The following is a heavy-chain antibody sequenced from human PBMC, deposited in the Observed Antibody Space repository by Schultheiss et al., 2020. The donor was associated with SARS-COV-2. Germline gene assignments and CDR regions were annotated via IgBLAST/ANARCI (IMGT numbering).Heavy chain of an antibody. CDR3: ARVDSYYDFWSGTNYDAFDI. CDR1: AGSIDNYY. D-gene: IGHD3-3*01. V-gene: IGHV4-59*01. CDR2: IIYSGST. Sequence: SETLSLACTVSAGSIDNYYWTWIRQPPGKGLEWIGSIIYSGSTNYNPSLKSRVTISVDTSKNQFSLSLSSVTAADAAVYYCARVDSYYDFWSGTNYDAFDIWGQGTMVTVSS. J-gene: IGHJ3*02.